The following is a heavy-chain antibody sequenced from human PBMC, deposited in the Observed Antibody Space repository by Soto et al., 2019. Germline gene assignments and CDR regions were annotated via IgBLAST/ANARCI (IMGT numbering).Heavy chain of an antibody. CDR3: ARERNYYDSSGRLFDY. V-gene: IGHV4-34*01. Sequence: PSETLSLTCAVYGGSFSGYYWSCIRQPPGKGLEWIGESNHSGSSNYNPSLKRRVTISVDTSKNQFSLKLSSVTAADTAVYYCARERNYYDSSGRLFDYWGQGTLVTVS. D-gene: IGHD3-22*01. J-gene: IGHJ4*02. CDR1: GGSFSGYY. CDR2: SNHSGSS.